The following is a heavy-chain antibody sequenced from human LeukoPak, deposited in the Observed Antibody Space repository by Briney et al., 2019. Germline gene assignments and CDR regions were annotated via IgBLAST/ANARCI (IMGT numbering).Heavy chain of an antibody. CDR2: INHSGST. Sequence: PSETLSLTCAVYGGSFSGYYWSWIRQPPGKGLEWIGEINHSGSTNYNPSLKSRVTISVDTSKNQFSLKLSSVTAADTAVYYCARGRRPTVTTKSVGWYFDLWGRGTLVTVSS. D-gene: IGHD4-17*01. J-gene: IGHJ2*01. CDR1: GGSFSGYY. V-gene: IGHV4-34*01. CDR3: ARGRRPTVTTKSVGWYFDL.